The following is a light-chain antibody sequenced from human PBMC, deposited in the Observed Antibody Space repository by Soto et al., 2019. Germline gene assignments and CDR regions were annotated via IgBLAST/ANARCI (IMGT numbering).Light chain of an antibody. V-gene: IGKV3-15*01. CDR2: GAS. CDR1: QSIRTN. Sequence: EIELTQSPATLSVSAGGTVTLSCRASQSIRTNVAWYQQIPGQAPRLLVYGASTRANGVPARFSGSGSGIELTLSSSSLQSEDSAFYYCQQYFNWPLTWTFGPGTKV. CDR3: QQYFNWPLTWT. J-gene: IGKJ1*01.